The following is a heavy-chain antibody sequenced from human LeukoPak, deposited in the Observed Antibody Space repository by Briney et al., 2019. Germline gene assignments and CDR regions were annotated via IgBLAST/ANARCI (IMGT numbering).Heavy chain of an antibody. CDR3: AKLGGGYSYGYSGEVTDY. CDR2: ISYDGSNK. Sequence: GRSLRLSCAASGFTFSSYGMHWVRQAPGKGLEWVAVISYDGSNKYYADSVKGRFTISRDNSKNTLYLQMNSLRAKDTAVYYCAKLGGGYSYGYSGEVTDYWGQGTLVTVSS. J-gene: IGHJ4*02. V-gene: IGHV3-30*18. CDR1: GFTFSSYG. D-gene: IGHD5-18*01.